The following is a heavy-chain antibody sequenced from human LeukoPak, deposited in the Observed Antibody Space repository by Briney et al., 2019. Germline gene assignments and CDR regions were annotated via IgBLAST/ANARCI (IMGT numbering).Heavy chain of an antibody. CDR1: GYTFTSYY. D-gene: IGHD6-13*01. V-gene: IGHV1-46*01. CDR3: ARGVGQQRSPGGYYYYGMDV. CDR2: INPSGGST. Sequence: ASVKVSCKASGYTFTSYYMHWVRQAPGQGLVWMGIINPSGGSTSYAQKFQGRVTMTRDTSTSTVYMELSSLRSEDTTVYYFARGVGQQRSPGGYYYYGMDVWGQGTTVTVSS. J-gene: IGHJ6*02.